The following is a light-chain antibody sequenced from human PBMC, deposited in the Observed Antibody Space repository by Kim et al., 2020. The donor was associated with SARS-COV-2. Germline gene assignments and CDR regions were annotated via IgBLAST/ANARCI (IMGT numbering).Light chain of an antibody. CDR3: QQYNSPYT. Sequence: LSASVGDTFTIPCRASQYIGRWLAWYQQKPGNAPKVLIYDASTLESGVPSRFNASGSGTEFTLTITNVQPDDFATYYCQQYNSPYTFGQGTKLEI. V-gene: IGKV1-5*01. J-gene: IGKJ2*01. CDR2: DAS. CDR1: QYIGRW.